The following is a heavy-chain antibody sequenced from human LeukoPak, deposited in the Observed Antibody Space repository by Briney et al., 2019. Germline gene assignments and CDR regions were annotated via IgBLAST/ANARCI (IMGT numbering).Heavy chain of an antibody. D-gene: IGHD3-10*01. CDR3: ARDIVSGSGSLDY. CDR1: RFSFSNNW. J-gene: IGHJ4*02. V-gene: IGHV3-74*01. CDR2: VKSDGSNP. Sequence: GGSLRLSCAASRFSFSNNWMHWVLQAPGKGLVWFSRVKSDGSNPSYADSVRGRFTISRDNAENMLYLQMNTLGAEDTAVYYCARDIVSGSGSLDYWGQGTLVTVSS.